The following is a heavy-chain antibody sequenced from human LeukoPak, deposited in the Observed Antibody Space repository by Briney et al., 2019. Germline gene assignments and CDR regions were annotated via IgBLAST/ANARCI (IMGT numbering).Heavy chain of an antibody. D-gene: IGHD3-10*01. V-gene: IGHV3-30-3*01. Sequence: PGGSLRLSCAASGFTFSSYAMHWVRQAPGKGLEWVAVISYDGSNKYYADSVKGRFTISRDYSKNTLYLQMNSLRAEDTAVYYCARDYYGSGSGIDYWGQGTLVTVSS. CDR1: GFTFSSYA. CDR2: ISYDGSNK. J-gene: IGHJ4*02. CDR3: ARDYYGSGSGIDY.